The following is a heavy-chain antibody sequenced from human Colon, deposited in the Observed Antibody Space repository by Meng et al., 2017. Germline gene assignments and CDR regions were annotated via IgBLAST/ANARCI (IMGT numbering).Heavy chain of an antibody. J-gene: IGHJ4*02. CDR1: GFTFSSYS. V-gene: IGHV3-7*01. D-gene: IGHD2-15*01. CDR3: ARDRQAAY. Sequence: GESLKISCAASGFTFSSYSRTWVRQAPGRGLEWVANIKRDGTETDYVDSVKGRFTISRDNAKDSLYLQMNSLRAEDTAVYYCARDRQAAYWGQGTLVTVSS. CDR2: IKRDGTET.